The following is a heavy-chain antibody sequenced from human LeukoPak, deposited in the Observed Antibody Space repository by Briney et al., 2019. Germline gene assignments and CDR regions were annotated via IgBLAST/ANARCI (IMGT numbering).Heavy chain of an antibody. CDR1: GFTFSVYA. CDR2: ITAGGYST. V-gene: IGHV3-23*01. CDR3: AKSHASIWNVYDY. J-gene: IGHJ4*02. Sequence: PGGSLRLSCAASGFTFSVYAMSGVRLSPGEGLEWVSAITAGGYSTYYAQSVKGRFTISRDNLKNMVFLQMSTLRAEDTAIYYCAKSHASIWNVYDYWGQGTLVTVSS. D-gene: IGHD6-13*01.